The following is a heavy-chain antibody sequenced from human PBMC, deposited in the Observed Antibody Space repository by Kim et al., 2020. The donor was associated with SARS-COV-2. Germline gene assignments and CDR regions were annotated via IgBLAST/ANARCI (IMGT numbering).Heavy chain of an antibody. D-gene: IGHD2-2*01. CDR3: ARDKYCTSSSCYGIGWYCDL. V-gene: IGHV3-23*01. J-gene: IGHJ2*01. CDR2: VSGSGGTP. CDR1: GFTFNNYA. Sequence: GGSLRLSCAASGFTFNNYAMNWVRQAPGKGLEWVSAVSGSGGTPYYADSVKGRFTISRDNTKNTLYLQMNSLRAEDTAVYFCARDKYCTSSSCYGIGWYCDLWRRGTLVPVSS.